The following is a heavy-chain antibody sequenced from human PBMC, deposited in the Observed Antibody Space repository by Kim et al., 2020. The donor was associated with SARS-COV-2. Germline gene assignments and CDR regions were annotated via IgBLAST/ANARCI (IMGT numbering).Heavy chain of an antibody. CDR1: GVSISTDNW. J-gene: IGHJ5*02. V-gene: IGHV4-4*02. D-gene: IGHD3-22*01. Sequence: SETLSLTCAVSGVSISTDNWWSWVRQSPGKGLEWIGEIHRSGSTNYNASLKNRVTISTDKSKNQFSLKLNSVTAADTAVYYCARRNYYDSTGYFEAWGQGTLVTVSS. CDR3: ARRNYYDSTGYFEA. CDR2: IHRSGST.